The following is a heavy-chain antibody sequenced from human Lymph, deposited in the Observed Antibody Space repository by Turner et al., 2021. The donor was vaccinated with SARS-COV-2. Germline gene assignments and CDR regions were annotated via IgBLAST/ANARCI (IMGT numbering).Heavy chain of an antibody. J-gene: IGHJ4*02. D-gene: IGHD2-8*01. CDR2: IYYSVST. CDR1: GCSISSSSYY. Sequence: QLQLQESGPGLVKPSETLSLTCTVSGCSISSSSYYWGWIRQPPGKGLEWIGSIYYSVSTYYNPSLKSRVTISVDTSKNQFSLKLSSVTAADTAVYYCARAPFIIVLMMYASGYFDNWGQGTLVTVSS. CDR3: ARAPFIIVLMMYASGYFDN. V-gene: IGHV4-39*01.